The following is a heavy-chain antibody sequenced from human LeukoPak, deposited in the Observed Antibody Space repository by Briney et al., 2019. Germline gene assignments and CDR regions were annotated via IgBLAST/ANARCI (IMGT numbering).Heavy chain of an antibody. Sequence: GGSLRLSCATSGFSFTDYPMNRVRQAPGKGLEWISNIRTTAEGAKYAYYADSVKGRVTISRDDGKNTLYLHMNSLRDDDTAVYYCATDQRYAFDYWGQGILVTVSS. D-gene: IGHD3-9*01. V-gene: IGHV3-48*02. J-gene: IGHJ4*02. CDR2: IRTTAEGAKYA. CDR3: ATDQRYAFDY. CDR1: GFSFTDYP.